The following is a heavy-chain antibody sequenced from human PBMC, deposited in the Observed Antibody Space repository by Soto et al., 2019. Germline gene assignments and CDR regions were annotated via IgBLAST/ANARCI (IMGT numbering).Heavy chain of an antibody. CDR3: AKRSPYSSDWYSPIFDY. D-gene: IGHD6-13*01. CDR1: GFSFSDYA. Sequence: GGSLRLSCAASGFSFSDYAMSWVRQAPGKGLEWVSVISESGGSTHYADSVRGRFTVSRDNSKNSLSLRMNSLRDEDTAVYFCAKRSPYSSDWYSPIFDYWGQGALATVSS. J-gene: IGHJ4*02. CDR2: ISESGGST. V-gene: IGHV3-23*01.